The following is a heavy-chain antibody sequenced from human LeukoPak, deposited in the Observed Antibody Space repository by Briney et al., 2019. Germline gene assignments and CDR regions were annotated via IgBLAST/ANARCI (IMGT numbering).Heavy chain of an antibody. CDR3: ALLAVASDFDY. Sequence: SGGSLRLSCAVSGFPFSFFEINWVRQARGKGLEWVSNIASSGRTRYYADSVKGRFSISRDNAKNSLYLQMNTLRVEDTGVYYCALLAVASDFDYWGQGALVTVSS. D-gene: IGHD6-19*01. CDR1: GFPFSFFE. J-gene: IGHJ4*02. V-gene: IGHV3-48*03. CDR2: IASSGRTR.